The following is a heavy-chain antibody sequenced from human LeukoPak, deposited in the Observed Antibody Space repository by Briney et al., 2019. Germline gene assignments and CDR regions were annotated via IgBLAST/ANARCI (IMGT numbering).Heavy chain of an antibody. D-gene: IGHD6-19*01. CDR2: IKQDGSKK. J-gene: IGHJ4*02. V-gene: IGHV3-7*03. CDR3: AKDSGGWYYYFDY. Sequence: QAGGSLRLSCVASGFPFSSYWMTWVRQAPGKGLEWVANIKQDGSKKSYVDSVKGRFAISRDNAKNSLYLQMNSLRAEDTALYYCAKDSGGWYYYFDYWGQGTLVTVSS. CDR1: GFPFSSYW.